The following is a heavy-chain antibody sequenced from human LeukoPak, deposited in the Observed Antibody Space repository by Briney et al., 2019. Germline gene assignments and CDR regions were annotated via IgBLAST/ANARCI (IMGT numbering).Heavy chain of an antibody. J-gene: IGHJ6*03. CDR3: ARDSCSGGSCYYYYMDV. Sequence: SETLSLTCTVSSYSISSGYYWGWIRQPPGKGLEWIGSIYHSGSTYYNPSLKSRVTISVDTSKNQFSLKLTSVTAADTAVYYCARDSCSGGSCYYYYMDVWGKGTTVTVSS. CDR2: IYHSGST. V-gene: IGHV4-38-2*02. D-gene: IGHD2-15*01. CDR1: SYSISSGYY.